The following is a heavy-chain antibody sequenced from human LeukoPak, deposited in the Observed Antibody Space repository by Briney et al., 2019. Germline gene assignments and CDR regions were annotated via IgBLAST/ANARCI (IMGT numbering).Heavy chain of an antibody. CDR2: ISGSGGST. J-gene: IGHJ6*02. CDR3: AKDLSYGMDV. Sequence: GGSLRLSCAASGYTFTTYAMAWVRQAPGKGLEWVSAISGSGGSTYYADSVKGRFTISRDNSKNTLYLQMKSLRAEDTALYYCAKDLSYGMDVWGQGTTVTVSS. CDR1: GYTFTTYA. D-gene: IGHD3-9*01. V-gene: IGHV3-23*01.